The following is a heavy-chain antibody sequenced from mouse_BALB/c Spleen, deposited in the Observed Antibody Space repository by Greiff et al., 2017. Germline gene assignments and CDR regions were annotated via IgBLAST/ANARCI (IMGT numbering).Heavy chain of an antibody. V-gene: IGHV1-69*02. CDR1: GYTFTSYW. CDR3: TRSHYEYDFDY. D-gene: IGHD2-4*01. Sequence: QVQLQQPGAELVRPGASVKLSCKASGYTFTSYWINWVKQRPGQGLEWIGNIYPSDSYTNYNQKFKDKATLTVDKSSSTAYMQLSSPTSEDSAVYYCTRSHYEYDFDYWGQGTTLTVSS. CDR2: IYPSDSYT. J-gene: IGHJ2*01.